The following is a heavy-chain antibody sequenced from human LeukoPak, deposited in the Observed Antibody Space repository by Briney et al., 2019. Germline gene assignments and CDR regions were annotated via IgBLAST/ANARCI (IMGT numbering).Heavy chain of an antibody. Sequence: KPSETLSLTCTVSGGSISSYYWSWIRQPPGKGLEWIGYIYYSGSTNYNPSLKSRVTISVDTSKNQFSLKLSSVTAADTAVYYCARFDQAAIGAFDIWGQGTMVTVSS. CDR1: GGSISSYY. D-gene: IGHD5-18*01. CDR3: ARFDQAAIGAFDI. CDR2: IYYSGST. V-gene: IGHV4-59*01. J-gene: IGHJ3*02.